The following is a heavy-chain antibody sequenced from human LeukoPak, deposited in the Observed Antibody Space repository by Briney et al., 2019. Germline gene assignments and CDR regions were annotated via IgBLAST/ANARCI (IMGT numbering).Heavy chain of an antibody. CDR3: ARLLDNDSSGDPDTFDM. D-gene: IGHD3-22*01. V-gene: IGHV4-59*11. J-gene: IGHJ3*02. Sequence: SETLSLTCSVSGGSISRHFWSWIRQPLGKGLDWIALIHYSGRTKYNPSLQSRVTISIDTSENNFSLKLTSVTAADTAVYYCARLLDNDSSGDPDTFDMWGQGTVVSVSS. CDR2: IHYSGRT. CDR1: GGSISRHF.